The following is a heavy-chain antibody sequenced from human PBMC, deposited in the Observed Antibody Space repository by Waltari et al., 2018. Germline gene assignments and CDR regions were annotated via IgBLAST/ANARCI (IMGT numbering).Heavy chain of an antibody. CDR2: INPNSGGT. Sequence: QVQLVQSGAEVKKPGASVKVSCKASGYTFTGYYMHWVRPAPGQGLEWMGRINPNSGGTNYAQKFQGRVTMTRDTSISTAYMELSRLRSDDTAVYYCARAYYDFWSGYYGLNWFDPWGQGTLVTVSS. CDR3: ARAYYDFWSGYYGLNWFDP. V-gene: IGHV1-2*06. D-gene: IGHD3-3*01. CDR1: GYTFTGYY. J-gene: IGHJ5*02.